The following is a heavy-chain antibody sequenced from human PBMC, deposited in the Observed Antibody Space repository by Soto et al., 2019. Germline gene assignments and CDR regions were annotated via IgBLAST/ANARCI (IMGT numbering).Heavy chain of an antibody. Sequence: SETLSLTCTVSGGSVSSVSYYWSWIRQPPGKGLEWIGYIYYSGSTNYNPSLKSRVTISVDTSKNQFSLKLSSVTAADTAVYYCARGAHCSSTSCFDYWGQGTLVTVSS. V-gene: IGHV4-61*01. D-gene: IGHD2-2*01. CDR1: GGSVSSVSYY. CDR2: IYYSGST. CDR3: ARGAHCSSTSCFDY. J-gene: IGHJ4*02.